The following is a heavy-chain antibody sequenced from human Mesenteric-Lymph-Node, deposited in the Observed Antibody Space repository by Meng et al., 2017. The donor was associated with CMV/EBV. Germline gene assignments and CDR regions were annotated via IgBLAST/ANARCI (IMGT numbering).Heavy chain of an antibody. V-gene: IGHV3-23*01. CDR2: ISGSGGST. Sequence: GESLKISCAACPFIVSKSCMPWVRQGPGKGLEWVSAISGSGGSTYYADSVKGRFTISRDNSKNTLYLQMNSLRAEDTAVYYCAKGLDYWGQGTLVTVSS. CDR3: AKGLDY. J-gene: IGHJ4*02. CDR1: PFIVSKSC.